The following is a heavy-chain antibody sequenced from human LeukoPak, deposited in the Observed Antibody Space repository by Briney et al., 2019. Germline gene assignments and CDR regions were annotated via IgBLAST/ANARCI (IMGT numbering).Heavy chain of an antibody. CDR3: ARAVDTAMVRVDY. Sequence: ASVKVSCEASGYTFTGYYMHWVPHAPGQGLEWVARINPNRGGTNSAQTFQGRVTMTGDTSRSPPHLELRTLSSDDTAVYYCARAVDTAMVRVDYWGQGTLVTVSS. D-gene: IGHD5-18*01. V-gene: IGHV1-2*06. CDR2: INPNRGGT. J-gene: IGHJ4*02. CDR1: GYTFTGYY.